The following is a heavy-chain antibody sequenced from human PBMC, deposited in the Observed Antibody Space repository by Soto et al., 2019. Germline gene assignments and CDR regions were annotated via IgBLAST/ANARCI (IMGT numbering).Heavy chain of an antibody. CDR1: GGSISSYY. CDR3: ARRYGDAFDI. J-gene: IGHJ3*02. D-gene: IGHD1-20*01. CDR2: IYYSGST. Sequence: QVQLQESGPGLVKPSETLSLTCTVSGGSISSYYWSWIRQPPGKGLEWIGYIYYSGSTNYNPSLKSRVTISVDTSKTQFSLKLRSVTAADTAVYYCARRYGDAFDIWGQGTMVTVSS. V-gene: IGHV4-59*08.